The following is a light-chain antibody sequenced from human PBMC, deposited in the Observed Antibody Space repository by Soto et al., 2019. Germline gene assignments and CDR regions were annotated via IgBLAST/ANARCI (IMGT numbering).Light chain of an antibody. CDR3: SSYAGSNNWV. V-gene: IGLV2-8*01. J-gene: IGLJ3*02. Sequence: QLVLTQPPSASGSLGQSVTISCTGTSSDIGGYNYVSWYQQHPGKAPKVIIYQVSNRPSGVPDRFSASKSGNTASLTVSGLRAEDEADYYCSSYAGSNNWVFGGGTQLTVL. CDR1: SSDIGGYNY. CDR2: QVS.